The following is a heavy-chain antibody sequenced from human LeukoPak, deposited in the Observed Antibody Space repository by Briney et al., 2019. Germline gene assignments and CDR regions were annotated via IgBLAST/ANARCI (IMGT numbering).Heavy chain of an antibody. Sequence: PGGSLRLSCAASGFTFSSYSMNWVRQAPGKGLEWVSYISSSSSTIYYADSVKGRFTISRDNSKNTLYLQMNSLRAEDTAVYYCAKVASKYYGMDVWGQGTTVTVSS. CDR1: GFTFSSYS. CDR2: ISSSSSTI. D-gene: IGHD2-2*01. J-gene: IGHJ6*02. CDR3: AKVASKYYGMDV. V-gene: IGHV3-48*01.